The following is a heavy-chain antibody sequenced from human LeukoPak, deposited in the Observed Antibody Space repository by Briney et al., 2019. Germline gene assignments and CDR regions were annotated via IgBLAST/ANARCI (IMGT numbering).Heavy chain of an antibody. CDR3: AKSPVVVVTATELDY. Sequence: GGSLGLSCAASGFTFSSYAMSWVRQAPGKGLEWVSVISGSGGSTYYADSVKGRFTISRDNSKNTLYLHMNSLRAEDTAVYYCAKSPVVVVTATELDYWGQGTLVTVSS. V-gene: IGHV3-23*01. D-gene: IGHD2-21*02. CDR1: GFTFSSYA. J-gene: IGHJ4*02. CDR2: ISGSGGST.